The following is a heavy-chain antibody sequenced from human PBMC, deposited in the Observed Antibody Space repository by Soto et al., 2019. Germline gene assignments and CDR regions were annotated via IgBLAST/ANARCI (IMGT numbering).Heavy chain of an antibody. D-gene: IGHD3-10*01. Sequence: EVQLVESGGGLVQPGGSLRLSCAASGFTFDDYAIHWVRHIPGKGLEWVSGISWNGAATGYADSVEGRFTISRDNAKNSRYLQMNRLRTKDTAMYYCATLHLYGSGFDCWGQGTLVTVSS. CDR2: ISWNGAAT. J-gene: IGHJ4*02. CDR3: ATLHLYGSGFDC. CDR1: GFTFDDYA. V-gene: IGHV3-9*01.